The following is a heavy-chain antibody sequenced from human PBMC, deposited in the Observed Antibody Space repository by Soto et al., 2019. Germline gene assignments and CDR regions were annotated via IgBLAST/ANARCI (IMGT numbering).Heavy chain of an antibody. D-gene: IGHD1-26*01. CDR2: IYYSGST. V-gene: IGHV4-59*01. CDR1: GGSISDYY. J-gene: IGHJ6*02. Sequence: SETLSLTCSVSGGSISDYYWSWIRQPPGKGLEWIGYIYYSGSTNYNLSLKSRVTISVDTSKNQFSLKLSSVTAADTAVYYCARVGVGTTHYFYGMDVWGQGTTVTAP. CDR3: ARVGVGTTHYFYGMDV.